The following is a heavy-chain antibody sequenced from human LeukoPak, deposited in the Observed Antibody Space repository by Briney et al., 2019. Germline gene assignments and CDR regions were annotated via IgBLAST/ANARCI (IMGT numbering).Heavy chain of an antibody. D-gene: IGHD3-3*01. CDR2: IYYSGST. V-gene: IGHV4-31*03. CDR3: ARVVIMGPYYYYYGMDV. CDR1: GGSISSGGYN. J-gene: IGHJ6*02. Sequence: PSETLSLTCTVSGGSISSGGYNWSWIRQHPGKGLEWIGYIYYSGSTYYNPSLKSRVTISVDTSKNQFSLKLSSVTAADTAVYYCARVVIMGPYYYYYGMDVWGQGTTVTVSS.